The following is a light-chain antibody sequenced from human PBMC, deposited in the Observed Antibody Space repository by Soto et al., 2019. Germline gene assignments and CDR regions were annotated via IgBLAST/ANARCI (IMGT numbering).Light chain of an antibody. V-gene: IGKV1-5*03. J-gene: IGKJ1*01. CDR2: KAS. CDR3: QQYNSYSRT. Sequence: DIQMTQSPSTLSASVGDRVTITCRASQSISSGLAWYQQKPGKAPKLLIYKASSLESGVPSRFSGSGSGTEFTLTISSLQPDDVATYYCQQYNSYSRTFGQGTKVEIK. CDR1: QSISSG.